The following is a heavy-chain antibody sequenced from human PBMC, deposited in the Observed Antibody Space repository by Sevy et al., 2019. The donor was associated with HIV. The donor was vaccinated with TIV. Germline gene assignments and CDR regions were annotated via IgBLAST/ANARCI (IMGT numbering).Heavy chain of an antibody. V-gene: IGHV3-74*01. J-gene: IGHJ4*02. CDR2: VDNDGSGT. Sequence: GSLRLSCSASGFTFTNYWMHWVRQAPGKGLVWVSRVDNDGSGTNYGDSVKGRFTISRDNAKNTVYLQMNSLRAEDTAVYYCTRDMYGIDYWGQGTLVTVSS. CDR3: TRDMYGIDY. CDR1: GFTFTNYW. D-gene: IGHD2-8*01.